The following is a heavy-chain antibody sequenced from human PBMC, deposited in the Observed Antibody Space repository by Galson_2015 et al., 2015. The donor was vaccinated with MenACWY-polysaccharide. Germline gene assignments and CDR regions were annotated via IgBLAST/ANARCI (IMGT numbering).Heavy chain of an antibody. J-gene: IGHJ5*02. CDR2: IKQGGSER. V-gene: IGHV3-7*05. CDR3: AREKREGGGFDL. D-gene: IGHD3-16*01. Sequence: SLRLSCAASEFTFSSYWMSWVRQAPGKGLEWVANIKQGGSERHYVDSVKGRFSISRDDPKKSLYLQMNSLRAEDTAVYYCAREKREGGGFDLWGRGTLVTVSS. CDR1: EFTFSSYW.